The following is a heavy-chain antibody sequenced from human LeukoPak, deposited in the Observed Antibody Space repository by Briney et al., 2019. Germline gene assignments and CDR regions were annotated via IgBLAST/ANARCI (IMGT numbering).Heavy chain of an antibody. V-gene: IGHV1-3*01. Sequence: ASVKVSCKASGYTFTSYAMHWVRQAPGQRLEWMGWINAGNGSTKYSQKFQGRVTITRDTSASTAYMELSSLRSEDTAVYYCARDTAISYFDYWGQGTLVTVSS. J-gene: IGHJ4*02. CDR3: ARDTAISYFDY. CDR2: INAGNGST. D-gene: IGHD5-18*01. CDR1: GYTFTSYA.